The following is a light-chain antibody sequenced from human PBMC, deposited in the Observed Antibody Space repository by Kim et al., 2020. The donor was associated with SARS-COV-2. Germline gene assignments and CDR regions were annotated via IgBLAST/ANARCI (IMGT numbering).Light chain of an antibody. V-gene: IGLV3-1*01. CDR2: QDS. CDR1: KLGDKY. CDR3: QAWDSSTE. Sequence: YELTQPPSVSVSPGQTASITCSGDKLGDKYACWYQQKPGQSPVLVIYQDSKRPSGIPERFSGSNSGNTATLTISGTQAMDEADYYCQAWDSSTEFGGGTQLTVL. J-gene: IGLJ3*02.